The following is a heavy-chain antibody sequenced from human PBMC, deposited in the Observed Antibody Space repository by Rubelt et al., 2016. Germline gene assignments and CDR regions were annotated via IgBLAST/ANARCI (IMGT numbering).Heavy chain of an antibody. Sequence: QVQLVQSGAEVKKPGSSVKVSCKASGGTFSSYAISWVRQAPVQGLEWMGGIIPIFGTANDAQKFQGRVTITADESTSTAYMELSSLGSDDTAVYYCAGGGATVPRSYWYFDLWGRGTLVTVSS. D-gene: IGHD4-17*01. J-gene: IGHJ2*01. CDR1: GGTFSSYA. CDR3: AGGGATVPRSYWYFDL. CDR2: IIPIFGTA. V-gene: IGHV1-69*01.